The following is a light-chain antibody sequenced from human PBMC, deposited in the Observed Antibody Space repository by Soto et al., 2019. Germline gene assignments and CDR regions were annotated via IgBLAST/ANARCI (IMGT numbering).Light chain of an antibody. V-gene: IGKV3-15*01. J-gene: IGKJ2*01. CDR2: GAS. CDR1: QSVSSN. CDR3: KQKNNWPPYT. Sequence: EIVMTQSPATLSVSPGERATLSCRASQSVSSNLAWYQQKPGQAPRLLIYGASTRATGIPARFSGSGSGTEFPLTISSRQSKDFAVYYFKQKNNWPPYTFGRGPKLEIK.